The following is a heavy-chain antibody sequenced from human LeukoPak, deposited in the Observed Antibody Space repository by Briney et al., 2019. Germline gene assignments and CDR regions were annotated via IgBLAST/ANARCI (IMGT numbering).Heavy chain of an antibody. CDR1: GGSFSSYA. Sequence: SVKVSCKASGGSFSSYAANWVRQAPGQGLEWMGGIIPIFGTANYAQKFQGRVTITTDESTSTAYMELSSLRSEDTAVYYGAREGSQEGFDYWGQGTLVTVSS. V-gene: IGHV1-69*05. CDR3: AREGSQEGFDY. J-gene: IGHJ4*02. CDR2: IIPIFGTA.